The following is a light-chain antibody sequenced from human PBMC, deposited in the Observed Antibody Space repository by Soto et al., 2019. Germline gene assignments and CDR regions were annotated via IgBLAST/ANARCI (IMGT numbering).Light chain of an antibody. J-gene: IGKJ5*01. CDR1: QSVNNN. V-gene: IGKV3-15*01. CDR2: GAS. Sequence: EIVMTQSPATLSVSPGERATLSCRASQSVNNNLAWYQHKPGQAPRLLFYGASTRATGIPTRFSGSGSGTEFTLTISSLQSEDFVVYYCQQYKDWPLITFGQGTRLEIK. CDR3: QQYKDWPLIT.